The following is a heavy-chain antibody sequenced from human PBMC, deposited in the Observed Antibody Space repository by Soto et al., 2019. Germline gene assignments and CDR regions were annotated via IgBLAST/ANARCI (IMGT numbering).Heavy chain of an antibody. CDR3: TLREDSSRGPIY. D-gene: IGHD6-13*01. CDR2: NL. Sequence: SGPTLVNPTQTLTLTCTVPGFSLSTGGRTVGWIRQPPGMAPEWLALNLQYSPSLRSRLTFTKDTSKNQVFLTMTNMDPVDTATYYCTLREDSSRGPIYWGQGILVTVSS. CDR1: GFSLSTGGRT. J-gene: IGHJ4*02. V-gene: IGHV2-5*01.